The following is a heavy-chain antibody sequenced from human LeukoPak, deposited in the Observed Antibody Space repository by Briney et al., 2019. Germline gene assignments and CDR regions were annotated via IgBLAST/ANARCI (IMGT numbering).Heavy chain of an antibody. V-gene: IGHV4-59*12. CDR3: ARRHYEILSGYPS. J-gene: IGHJ4*02. D-gene: IGHD3-9*01. CDR1: GGSISTYY. Sequence: SETLSLTCTVSGGSISTYYWNWIRQPPGKGLEWIGYIYYSGTTNYNPSLKSRVSMSVDTSKNQFSLKLSSVTAADTAVYYCARRHYEILSGYPSWGQGILVTVSS. CDR2: IYYSGTT.